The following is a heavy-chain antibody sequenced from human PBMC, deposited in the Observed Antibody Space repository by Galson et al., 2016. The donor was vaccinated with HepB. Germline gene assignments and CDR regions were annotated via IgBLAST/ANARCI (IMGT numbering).Heavy chain of an antibody. V-gene: IGHV3-7*03. CDR3: ATSVVGPYTRMFGY. CDR1: GFTFSSSW. Sequence: SLRLSCAASGFTFSSSWMNWIRQAPGKGLEWVANINQHGGEKYYVDSVKGRFTISRDNTDNLMYLQMNSLRADDTAVYYCATSVVGPYTRMFGYWGQGTLVTVSS. CDR2: INQHGGEK. J-gene: IGHJ4*02. D-gene: IGHD2-15*01.